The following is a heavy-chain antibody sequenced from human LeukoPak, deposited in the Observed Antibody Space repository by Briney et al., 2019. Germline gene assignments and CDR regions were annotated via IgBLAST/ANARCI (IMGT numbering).Heavy chain of an antibody. V-gene: IGHV3-30*01. CDR2: ISYDGSNK. Sequence: ISYDGSNKYYADSVKGRFTISRDNSKNTLYLQMNSLRAEDTAVYYCARARSGYSLVRGMDVWGQGTTVTVSS. CDR3: ARARSGYSLVRGMDV. D-gene: IGHD5-18*01. J-gene: IGHJ6*02.